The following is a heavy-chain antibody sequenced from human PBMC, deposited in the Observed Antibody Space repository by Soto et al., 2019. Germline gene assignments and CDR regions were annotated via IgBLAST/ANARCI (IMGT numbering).Heavy chain of an antibody. D-gene: IGHD5-12*01. J-gene: IGHJ5*02. CDR2: ISAYNGNT. CDR3: ARAVPGDTIGATRNWFHP. V-gene: IGHV1-18*01. CDR1: GYTFTSYG. Sequence: ASVKVSCKASGYTFTSYGISWVRQAPGQGLEWMGWISAYNGNTNYAQKLQGRVTMTTDTSTSTAYMELRSLRSDDTAVYYCARAVPGDTIGATRNWFHPRGQGTLVTVSS.